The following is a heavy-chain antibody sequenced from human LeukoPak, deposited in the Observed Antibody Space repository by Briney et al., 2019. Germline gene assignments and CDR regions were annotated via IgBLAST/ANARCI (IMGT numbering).Heavy chain of an antibody. D-gene: IGHD2-2*01. CDR2: IVVGSGNT. V-gene: IGHV1-58*01. CDR1: GFTFTSSA. Sequence: SVKVSCKASGFTFTSSAVQWVRQARGQRLEWIGWIVVGSGNTNYAQKFQERVTITRDMSTSTAYMELSSLRSEDTAVYYCAAPRGYCSSTSCPWSYYYYMDVWGKGTTVTVSS. J-gene: IGHJ6*03. CDR3: AAPRGYCSSTSCPWSYYYYMDV.